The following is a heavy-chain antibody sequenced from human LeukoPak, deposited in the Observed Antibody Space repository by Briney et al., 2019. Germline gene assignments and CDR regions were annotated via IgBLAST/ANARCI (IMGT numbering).Heavy chain of an antibody. J-gene: IGHJ5*02. CDR1: GCTFSTYG. CDR2: IRFDGSNK. D-gene: IGHD5-12*01. V-gene: IGHV3-30*02. Sequence: GGSLRLSCAASGCTFSTYGMHWVRQAPGKGLEWVAFIRFDGSNKYYADSVKGRFTISRDNSKSTLYLQRNSLRPEDTAVYYCAKDTHSGYYNPWGQGTLVTVSS. CDR3: AKDTHSGYYNP.